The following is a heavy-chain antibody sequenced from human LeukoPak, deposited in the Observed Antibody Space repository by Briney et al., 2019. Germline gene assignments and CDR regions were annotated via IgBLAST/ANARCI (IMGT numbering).Heavy chain of an antibody. V-gene: IGHV1-18*01. CDR3: ARVVTIFGVVKRYYYYMDV. J-gene: IGHJ6*03. CDR1: GYTFTSYG. D-gene: IGHD3-3*01. CDR2: ISAYNGNT. Sequence: GASVKVSCKASGYTFTSYGISWVRQAPGQGLEWMGWISAYNGNTNYAQKLQGRVTMTTDTSTSTAYMELRSLRSDDTPVYYCARVVTIFGVVKRYYYYMDVWGKGTTVTVSS.